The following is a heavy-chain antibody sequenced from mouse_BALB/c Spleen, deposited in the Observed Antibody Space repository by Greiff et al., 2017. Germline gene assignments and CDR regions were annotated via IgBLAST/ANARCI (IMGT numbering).Heavy chain of an antibody. CDR2: INPSTGYT. D-gene: IGHD3-2*01. V-gene: IGHV1-7*01. Sequence: QVQLQQSGAELAKPGASVKMSCKASGYTFTSYWMHWVKQRPGQGLEWIGYINPSTGYTEYNQKFKDKATLTADKSSSTAYMQLSSLTSEDSAVYYCARSDSSGWAYWGQGTLVTVSA. CDR3: ARSDSSGWAY. J-gene: IGHJ3*01. CDR1: GYTFTSYW.